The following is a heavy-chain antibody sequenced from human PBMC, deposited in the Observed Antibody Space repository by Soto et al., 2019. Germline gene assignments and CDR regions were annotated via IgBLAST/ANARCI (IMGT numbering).Heavy chain of an antibody. CDR1: GGTLRDHG. J-gene: IGHJ3*02. Sequence: QVQLEQSGAEVKKPGSSVKSSCKASGGTLRDHGVSWLRQAPGQGLELLGGTIPVFNTAKYEPKFQGRVTIAADNQAYIAYMELGSLGSDDTAFSFGARVVYGSVNYYTGTSASDIGGQGTLVSFSS. CDR2: TIPVFNTA. CDR3: ARVVYGSVNYYTGTSASDI. D-gene: IGHD3-10*01. V-gene: IGHV1-69*06.